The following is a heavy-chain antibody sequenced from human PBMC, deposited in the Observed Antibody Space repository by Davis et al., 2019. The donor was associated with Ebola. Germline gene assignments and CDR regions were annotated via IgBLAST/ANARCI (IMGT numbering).Heavy chain of an antibody. D-gene: IGHD2-2*01. CDR2: IYYSGST. CDR3: ARGNHYCSSTSCYSSWFDP. J-gene: IGHJ5*02. V-gene: IGHV4-59*12. CDR1: GGSISSYY. Sequence: SETLSLTCTVSGGSISSYYWSWIRQPPGKGLEWIGYIYYSGSTNYNPSLKSRVTISVDTSKNQFSLKLSSVTAADTAVYYCARGNHYCSSTSCYSSWFDPWGQGTLVTVSS.